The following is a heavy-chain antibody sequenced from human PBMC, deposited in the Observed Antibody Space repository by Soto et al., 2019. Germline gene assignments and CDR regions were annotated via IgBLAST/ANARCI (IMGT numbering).Heavy chain of an antibody. D-gene: IGHD1-26*01. CDR2: ISYYGTNE. CDR1: GFTFSGYG. Sequence: QVQLVESGGGVVQPGRSLRLSCEASGFTFSGYGMHWVRQAPGKGLEWVAVISYYGTNEYYEDPVKGRFTISRDNSKNTLYLQMNSLRIEDTAVYFCAKEDPSGRYSLDYWGQGAQVTVAS. J-gene: IGHJ4*02. V-gene: IGHV3-30*18. CDR3: AKEDPSGRYSLDY.